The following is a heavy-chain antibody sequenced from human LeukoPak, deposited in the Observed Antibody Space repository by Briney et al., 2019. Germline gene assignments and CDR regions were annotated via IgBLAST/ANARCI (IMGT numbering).Heavy chain of an antibody. J-gene: IGHJ4*02. CDR3: AKGGDIGMPPYYYVYYFDY. D-gene: IGHD3-10*02. V-gene: IGHV3-23*01. CDR1: GFTFSSYA. Sequence: GGSLRLSCAASGFTFSSYAMSWVRQAPGKGLEWVYAISGSGESTFYADSVKGRFTISRDNSKNTLFLQMHSLRAEDTAIYYCAKGGDIGMPPYYYVYYFDYWGQGTLVTVSS. CDR2: ISGSGEST.